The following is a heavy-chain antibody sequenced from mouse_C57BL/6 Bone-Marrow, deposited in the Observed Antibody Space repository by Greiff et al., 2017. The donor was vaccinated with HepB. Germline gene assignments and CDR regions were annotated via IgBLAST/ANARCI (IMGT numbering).Heavy chain of an antibody. CDR2: IDPSDSYT. Sequence: QVQLQQPGAELVMPGASVKLSCKASGYTFTSYWMHWVKQRPGQGLEWIGEIDPSDSYTNYNQKFKGKSTLTVDKSSSTAYMQLSSLTSEDSAVYYCARCGWYCDVWGTGTTVTVSS. V-gene: IGHV1-69*01. J-gene: IGHJ1*03. CDR3: ARCGWYCDV. CDR1: GYTFTSYW.